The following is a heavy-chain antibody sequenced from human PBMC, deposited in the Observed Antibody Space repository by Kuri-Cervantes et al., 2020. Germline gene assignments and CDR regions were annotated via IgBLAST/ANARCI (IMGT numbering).Heavy chain of an antibody. CDR1: GGSISGFY. D-gene: IGHD6-6*01. CDR3: ARGGYSSSSPYYYYMDV. CDR2: IYHISHSGST. Sequence: SETLSLTCTVSGGSISGFYWSWIRQPPGKGLEWIGSIYHISHSGSTYYNPSLKSRVTISIDTSKNQFSLKLSSVTAADTAVYYCARGGYSSSSPYYYYMDVWGKGTTVTVSS. V-gene: IGHV4-38-2*02. J-gene: IGHJ6*03.